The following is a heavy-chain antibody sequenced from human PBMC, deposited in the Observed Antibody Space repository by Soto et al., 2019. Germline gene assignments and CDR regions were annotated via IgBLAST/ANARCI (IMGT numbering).Heavy chain of an antibody. CDR1: GFTFSSSA. V-gene: IGHV3-30*04. D-gene: IGHD3-3*01. J-gene: IGHJ6*02. CDR3: VRGYRYDIWSGYHYPIDV. CDR2: ITYDGSNK. Sequence: QVQLVESGGGVVQPGRSVRLSCAASGFTFSSSAMHWVRQAPGKGLEWVAGITYDGSNKYYADSVKGRFTISRDNPKNTLYLQVNSLRPEDKATYYWVRGYRYDIWSGYHYPIDVWGQGTTVTVSS.